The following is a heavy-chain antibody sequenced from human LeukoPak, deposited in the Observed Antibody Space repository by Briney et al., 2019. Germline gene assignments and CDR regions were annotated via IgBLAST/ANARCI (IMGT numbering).Heavy chain of an antibody. CDR2: IWYDGSNK. V-gene: IGHV3-33*01. CDR1: GYTFTSYY. CDR3: ARGLTYYDYVLDY. Sequence: SCKASGYTFTSYYMHWVRQAPGKGLEWVAVIWYDGSNKYYADSVKGRFTISRDNSKNALYLQMNSLRAEDTAVYYCARGLTYYDYVLDYWGQGTLVTVSS. J-gene: IGHJ4*02. D-gene: IGHD3-16*01.